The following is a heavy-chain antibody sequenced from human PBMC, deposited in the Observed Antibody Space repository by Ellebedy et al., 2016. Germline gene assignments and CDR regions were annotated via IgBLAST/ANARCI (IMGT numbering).Heavy chain of an antibody. CDR1: GGSISSSSYY. CDR3: ARGERRSGSYYRPLDY. J-gene: IGHJ4*02. D-gene: IGHD1-26*01. Sequence: SETLSLXXTVSGGSISSSSYYWGWIRQPPGKGLEWIGSIYYSGSTYYNPSLKSRVTISVDTSKNQFSLKLSSVTAADTAVYYCARGERRSGSYYRPLDYWGQGTLVTVSS. V-gene: IGHV4-39*07. CDR2: IYYSGST.